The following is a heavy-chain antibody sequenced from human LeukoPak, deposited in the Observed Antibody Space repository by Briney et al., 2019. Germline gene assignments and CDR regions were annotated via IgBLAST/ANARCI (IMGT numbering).Heavy chain of an antibody. CDR3: ARVHSSGPFDY. D-gene: IGHD3-22*01. CDR1: GGSFSGYY. J-gene: IGHJ4*02. V-gene: IGHV4-34*01. Sequence: SETLSLTCAVYGGSFSGYYWSWIRQPPGKGLEWIGEINHSGSTNYNPSLKGRVTISVDTSKNQFSLKLSSVTAADTAVYYCARVHSSGPFDYWGQGTLVTVSS. CDR2: INHSGST.